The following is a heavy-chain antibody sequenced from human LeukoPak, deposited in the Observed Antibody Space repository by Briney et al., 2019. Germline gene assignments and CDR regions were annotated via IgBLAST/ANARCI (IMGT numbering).Heavy chain of an antibody. CDR1: GYTFGTYA. CDR3: ARSPNILTAINDY. J-gene: IGHJ4*02. CDR2: VSAYNGQI. V-gene: IGHV1-18*04. Sequence: ASVKVSCKASGYTFGTYAISWVRQAPGQGLEWMGWVSAYNGQISYAQKFQGRVTMTTDTSTSTGYMDLKSLRSDDTAVYYCARSPNILTAINDYWGQGTLVTVSP. D-gene: IGHD3-9*01.